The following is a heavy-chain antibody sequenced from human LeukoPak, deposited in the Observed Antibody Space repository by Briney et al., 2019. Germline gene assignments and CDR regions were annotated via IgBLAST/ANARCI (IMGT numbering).Heavy chain of an antibody. J-gene: IGHJ3*02. CDR1: GFIVSSSY. V-gene: IGHV3-66*01. CDR3: ARAPDGYEAFDI. D-gene: IGHD3-22*01. CDR2: IYSGGRT. Sequence: PGGSLRLSCAVSGFIVSSSYMTWVRQAPGKGLEWVSVIYSGGRTYYADSVKGRFTTSRDNSKNTLYLQMNSLRDEDTAVYYCARAPDGYEAFDIWGQGTMVTVSS.